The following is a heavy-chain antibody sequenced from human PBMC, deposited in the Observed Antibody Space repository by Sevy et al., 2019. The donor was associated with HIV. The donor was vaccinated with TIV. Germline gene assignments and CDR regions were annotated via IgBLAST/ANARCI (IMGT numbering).Heavy chain of an antibody. J-gene: IGHJ4*02. Sequence: GGSLRLSCGASGFTFSNYAMSWVRHAPGKGLEWVSSISGSGDNTYNADSVKGRFTVSRDNSKNTLYLQMNSLRAEDTAVYYCANDSGDDNYGLFDYWGQGTLVTVSS. CDR2: ISGSGDNT. D-gene: IGHD5-18*01. V-gene: IGHV3-23*01. CDR3: ANDSGDDNYGLFDY. CDR1: GFTFSNYA.